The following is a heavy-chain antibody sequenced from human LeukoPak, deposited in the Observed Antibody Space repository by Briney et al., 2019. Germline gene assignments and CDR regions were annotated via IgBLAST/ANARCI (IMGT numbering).Heavy chain of an antibody. D-gene: IGHD6-19*01. CDR2: ISPYNGNT. J-gene: IGHJ4*02. CDR3: ARDLRSSGWTFRDY. V-gene: IGHV1-18*01. CDR1: GYTFTSYG. Sequence: ASVKVSCKTSGYTFTSYGVSWVRQAPGQGLEWMGWISPYNGNTNYAQKLQGRMTMTTDTSTSTAYMELRSLRSDDTAVYYCARDLRSSGWTFRDYWGQGTLVTVSS.